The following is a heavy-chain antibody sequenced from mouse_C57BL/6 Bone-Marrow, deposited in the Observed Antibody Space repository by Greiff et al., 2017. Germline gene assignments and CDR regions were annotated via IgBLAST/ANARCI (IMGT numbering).Heavy chain of an antibody. CDR3: ARRSYYYGSSDWYFDV. Sequence: QVQLQQSGAELARPGASVKLSCKASGYTFTSYGISWVKQRTGQGLEWIGQIYPRSGNTYYNEKFKGKATLTADKSSSTAYLELRSLTSEDAAVYFCARRSYYYGSSDWYFDVWGTETTVTVSS. CDR2: IYPRSGNT. V-gene: IGHV1-81*01. CDR1: GYTFTSYG. D-gene: IGHD1-1*01. J-gene: IGHJ1*03.